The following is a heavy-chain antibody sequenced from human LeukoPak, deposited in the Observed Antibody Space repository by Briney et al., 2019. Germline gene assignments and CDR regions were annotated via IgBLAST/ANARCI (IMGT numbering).Heavy chain of an antibody. J-gene: IGHJ4*02. CDR3: ARENGTMVRGVISGSNDY. CDR1: GGSISSYY. Sequence: PSETLPLTCTVSGGSISSYYWSWIRQPAGTGLEWIGRSYTSGSTNYNPSLKSRVTMSVDTSKNQFSLKLSSVTAADTAVYYCARENGTMVRGVISGSNDYWGQGTLVTVSS. V-gene: IGHV4-4*07. CDR2: SYTSGST. D-gene: IGHD3-10*01.